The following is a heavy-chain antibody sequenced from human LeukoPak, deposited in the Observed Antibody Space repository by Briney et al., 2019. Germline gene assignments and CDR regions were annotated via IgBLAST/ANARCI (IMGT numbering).Heavy chain of an antibody. CDR1: GYSFTSYW. CDR2: IYPGDSDT. D-gene: IGHD3-16*01. V-gene: IGHV5-51*01. Sequence: GESLKISCKGSGYSFTSYWIGWVRQMPGKGLEWMGIIYPGDSDTRYSPSFQGQVIISADKSISTAYLQWSSLKASDTAMYYCASSLTFGGVMDDAFDIWGQGTMVSVSS. CDR3: ASSLTFGGVMDDAFDI. J-gene: IGHJ3*02.